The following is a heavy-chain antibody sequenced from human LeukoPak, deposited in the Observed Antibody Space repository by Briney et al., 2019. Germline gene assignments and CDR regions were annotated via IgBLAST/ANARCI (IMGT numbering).Heavy chain of an antibody. Sequence: GGSLRLSCAASGFTFDDYAMHWVRQAPGKGLEWVSGISWNSGSIGYADSVKGRFTISRDNAKNSLYLQMNSLRAEDTALYYCAKGGDLPYWGQGTLVTVSS. CDR1: GFTFDDYA. V-gene: IGHV3-9*01. CDR2: ISWNSGSI. D-gene: IGHD3-10*01. CDR3: AKGGDLPY. J-gene: IGHJ4*02.